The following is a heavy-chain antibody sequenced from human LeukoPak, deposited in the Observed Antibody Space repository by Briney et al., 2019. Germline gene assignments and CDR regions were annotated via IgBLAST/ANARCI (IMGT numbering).Heavy chain of an antibody. J-gene: IGHJ4*02. CDR3: ARDHDYGAYFDY. CDR2: ISAYNGNT. V-gene: IGHV1-18*01. Sequence: ASVKVSCKASGGTFSSYAISWVRQAPGQGLEWMGWISAYNGNTNYAQKLQGRVTMTTDTSTSTAYMELRSLRSDDTAVYYCARDHDYGAYFDYWGQGTLVTVSS. D-gene: IGHD4-17*01. CDR1: GGTFSSYA.